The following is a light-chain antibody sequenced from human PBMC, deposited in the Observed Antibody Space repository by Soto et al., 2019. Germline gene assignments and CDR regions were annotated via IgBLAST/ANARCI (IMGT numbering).Light chain of an antibody. Sequence: QSVLTQAPSASGTPGQRVTISCSGSSSNIGSNPVTWYRQVPGTAPKLLLYSDVQRPSGVPDRVSGSKSGTSASLAISGLQSEDEADYFCAAWDDSLSAVLFGGGTKLTVL. V-gene: IGLV1-44*01. CDR1: SSNIGSNP. CDR3: AAWDDSLSAVL. CDR2: SDV. J-gene: IGLJ2*01.